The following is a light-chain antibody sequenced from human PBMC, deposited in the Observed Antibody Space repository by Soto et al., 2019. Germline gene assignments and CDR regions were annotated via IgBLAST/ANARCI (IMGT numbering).Light chain of an antibody. CDR3: QQRTSWPLT. CDR2: DAS. V-gene: IGKV3-11*01. CDR1: ESVRSS. J-gene: IGKJ4*01. Sequence: EIVLTQSPATLSLSPGERATLSCRPIESVRSSLAWYQQKPGQAPRLLIYDASNRATGIPARFSGSGSGTDFTLTISSLEPEDFAVYYCQQRTSWPLTFGGGTEVEIK.